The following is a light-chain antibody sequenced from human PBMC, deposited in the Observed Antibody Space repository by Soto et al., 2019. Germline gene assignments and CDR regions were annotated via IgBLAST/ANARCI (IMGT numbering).Light chain of an antibody. CDR1: SNDVGGYNY. Sequence: QSALTQPASVTGSPGQSITISCTGSSNDVGGYNYVSWYQQHPGQAPKLIIYEVSDRPSGVSPRFSGSKSGNTASLTISGLQVEDEADYFCTSYTSTIPYVFGSGTQVT. J-gene: IGLJ1*01. CDR2: EVS. V-gene: IGLV2-14*01. CDR3: TSYTSTIPYV.